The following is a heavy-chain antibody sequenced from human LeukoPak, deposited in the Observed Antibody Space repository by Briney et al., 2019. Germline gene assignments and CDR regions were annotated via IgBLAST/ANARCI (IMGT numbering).Heavy chain of an antibody. Sequence: SETLSLTCTVSGGSIRSHSWHWIRQSPGKGLEWIGSINCFGTTTYKPSLKSRVTLSVDTSKNQFSLKLTSVTAADTAVYHCARDIGGDTDGRASYWFAPWGQGTLVTVSS. CDR1: GGSIRSHS. D-gene: IGHD1-1*01. CDR3: ARDIGGDTDGRASYWFAP. J-gene: IGHJ5*02. V-gene: IGHV4-59*11. CDR2: INCFGTT.